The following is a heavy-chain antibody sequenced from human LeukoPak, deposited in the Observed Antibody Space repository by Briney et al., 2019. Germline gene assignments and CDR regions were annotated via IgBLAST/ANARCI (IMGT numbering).Heavy chain of an antibody. CDR2: IYYSGST. Sequence: SGTLSLTCTVSGGSISSYYWSWIRQPPGKGLEWIGYIYYSGSTNYNPSLKSRVTISVDTSKNQFSLKLSSVTAADTAVYYCARGYYDSSGYSLDYWGQGTLVTVSS. CDR1: GGSISSYY. D-gene: IGHD3-22*01. CDR3: ARGYYDSSGYSLDY. J-gene: IGHJ4*02. V-gene: IGHV4-59*01.